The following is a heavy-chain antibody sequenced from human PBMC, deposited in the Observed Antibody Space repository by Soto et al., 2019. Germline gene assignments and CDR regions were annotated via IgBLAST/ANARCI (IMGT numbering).Heavy chain of an antibody. CDR1: GGSVSSGAYY. D-gene: IGHD5-12*01. J-gene: IGHJ3*02. V-gene: IGHV4-31*03. CDR2: IYHSGST. Sequence: QVQLQESDAGLVKASQTLSLTCTVSGGSVSSGAYYWTWIRQRPGKGLEWIGYIYHSGSTYYSPSLKSRLSISLDTSKNQFSLRLSSVTAADTAMYYCARARLRAVYAFDIWGQGTMVTVSS. CDR3: ARARLRAVYAFDI.